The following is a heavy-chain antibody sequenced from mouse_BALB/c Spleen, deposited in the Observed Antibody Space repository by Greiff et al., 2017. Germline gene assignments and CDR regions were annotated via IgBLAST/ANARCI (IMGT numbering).Heavy chain of an antibody. V-gene: IGHV1-82*01. Sequence: QVQLQQSGPELVKPGASVKISCKASGYAFSSSWMNWVKQRPGQGLEWIGRIYPGDGDTNYNGKFKGKATLTADKSSSTAYMQLSSLTSVDSAVYFCARWSLTGFFDYWGQGTTLTVSS. CDR1: GYAFSSSW. J-gene: IGHJ2*01. D-gene: IGHD4-1*01. CDR2: IYPGDGDT. CDR3: ARWSLTGFFDY.